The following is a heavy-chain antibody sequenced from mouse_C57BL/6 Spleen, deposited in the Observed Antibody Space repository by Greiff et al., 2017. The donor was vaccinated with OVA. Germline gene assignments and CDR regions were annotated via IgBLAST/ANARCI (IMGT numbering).Heavy chain of an antibody. CDR3: ARSGDYGFDC. J-gene: IGHJ2*01. D-gene: IGHD2-4*01. V-gene: IGHV1-82*01. CDR1: GYAFSSSW. Sequence: VQLQQSGPELVKPGASVKISCKASGYAFSSSWMNWVKQRPGKGLEWIGRIYPGDGDTNYNGKFKGKATLTADKSSSTAYMQLSSLTSEDSAVYFCARSGDYGFDCWGQGTTLTVSS. CDR2: IYPGDGDT.